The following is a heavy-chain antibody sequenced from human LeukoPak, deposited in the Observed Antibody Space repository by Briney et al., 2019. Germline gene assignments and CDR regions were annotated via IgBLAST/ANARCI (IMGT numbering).Heavy chain of an antibody. CDR3: AKDLDYYGSRDWFDP. CDR2: ISGSGGST. V-gene: IGHV3-23*01. Sequence: GGSLRLSCAASGFTFSSYAMSWVRQAPGKGLEWVSAISGSGGSTYYADSVKGRLTISRDNSKNTLYLQMNSLRAEDTAVYYCAKDLDYYGSRDWFDPWGQGTLVTVSS. CDR1: GFTFSSYA. J-gene: IGHJ5*02. D-gene: IGHD3-10*01.